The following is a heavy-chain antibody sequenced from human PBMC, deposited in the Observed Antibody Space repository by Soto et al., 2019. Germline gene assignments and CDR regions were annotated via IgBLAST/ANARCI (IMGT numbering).Heavy chain of an antibody. J-gene: IGHJ1*01. CDR2: IYYSGST. V-gene: IGHV4-59*01. D-gene: IGHD3-22*01. Sequence: SETLSLTCTVSGGSISSYYWSWIRQPPGKGLEWIGYIYYSGSTNYNPSLKSRVTISVDTSKNQFSLKLGSVTAADTAVYYCARVGTYYYDSSGYYYPEYFQHWGQGTLATVSS. CDR1: GGSISSYY. CDR3: ARVGTYYYDSSGYYYPEYFQH.